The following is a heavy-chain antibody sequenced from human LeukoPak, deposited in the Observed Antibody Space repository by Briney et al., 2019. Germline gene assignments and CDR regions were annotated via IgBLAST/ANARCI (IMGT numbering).Heavy chain of an antibody. D-gene: IGHD6-13*01. CDR1: GFTFSSYD. CDR2: ISGSGGGT. Sequence: PGGSLTLSCAASGFTFSSYDMSWVRQAPRKGLEWVSAISGSGGGTNYADSVKGRFTISRDNSKNTLYLQMNSLRAEDTAIYYCAKDLAADYYYGMDVGSQGTTVTVSS. V-gene: IGHV3-23*01. J-gene: IGHJ6*02. CDR3: AKDLAADYYYGMDV.